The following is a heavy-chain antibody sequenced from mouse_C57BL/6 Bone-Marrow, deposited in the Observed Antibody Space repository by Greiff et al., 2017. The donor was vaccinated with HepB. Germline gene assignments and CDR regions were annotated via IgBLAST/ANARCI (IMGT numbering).Heavy chain of an antibody. CDR3: ASEYRHFYSALVS. J-gene: IGHJ4*01. CDR2: IDPSDSYT. Sequence: QVQLQQSGAELVMPGASVKLSCKASGYTFTSYWMHWVKQTPGQGLEWIGEIDPSDSYTNYNQKFKGKSTLTVDKSSSTAYMQLRSLTSEDSAVYFCASEYRHFYSALVSWATRTSATLLS. D-gene: IGHD5-2*01. CDR1: GYTFTSYW. V-gene: IGHV1-69*01.